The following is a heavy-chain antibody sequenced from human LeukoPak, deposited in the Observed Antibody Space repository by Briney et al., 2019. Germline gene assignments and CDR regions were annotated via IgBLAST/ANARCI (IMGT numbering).Heavy chain of an antibody. Sequence: SETLSLTCTVSGGSISSGDYYWSWIRQPPGKGLEWIGYIYYSGSTHYNPSLKSRVTISVDTSKNQFSLKLSSVTAADTAVYYCAWLSYCGGDCYHDYWGQGTLVTVSS. V-gene: IGHV4-30-4*01. D-gene: IGHD2-21*02. CDR2: IYYSGST. CDR3: AWLSYCGGDCYHDY. J-gene: IGHJ4*02. CDR1: GGSISSGDYY.